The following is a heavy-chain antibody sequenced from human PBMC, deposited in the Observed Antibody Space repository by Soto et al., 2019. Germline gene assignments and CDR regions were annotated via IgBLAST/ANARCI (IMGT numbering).Heavy chain of an antibody. CDR2: IGTAGDT. J-gene: IGHJ3*02. CDR3: ARKYYADSAFDI. CDR1: GFTFSSYA. D-gene: IGHD1-26*01. Sequence: EVQLVESGGGLVQPGGSLRLSCAASGFTFSSYAMHWVRQATGKGLEWVSAIGTAGDTYYPGSVKGRFTISRENAKNSLYLQMNSLRAEDTAVYYCARKYYADSAFDIWGQGTMVTVSS. V-gene: IGHV3-13*01.